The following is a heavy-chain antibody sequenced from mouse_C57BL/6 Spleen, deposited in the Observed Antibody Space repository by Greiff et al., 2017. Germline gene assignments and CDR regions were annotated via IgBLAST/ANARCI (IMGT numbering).Heavy chain of an antibody. CDR3: ARAIYYYGSSFYFDY. V-gene: IGHV14-3*01. Sequence: VQLPQSVAELVRPGASVKLSCTASGFNIKNTYMHWVKQRPEQGLEWIGRIDPANGNTKYAPKFQGKATITAYTSSNTAYLQLSSLTSEATAIYYLARAIYYYGSSFYFDYWGQGTTLTVSS. CDR2: IDPANGNT. CDR1: GFNIKNTY. J-gene: IGHJ2*01. D-gene: IGHD1-1*01.